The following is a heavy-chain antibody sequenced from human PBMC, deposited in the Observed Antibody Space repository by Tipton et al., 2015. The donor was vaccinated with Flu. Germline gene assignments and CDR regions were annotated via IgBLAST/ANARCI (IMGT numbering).Heavy chain of an antibody. CDR2: IIPIFGTA. CDR3: ARARLHPDGVRSHFDY. J-gene: IGHJ4*02. CDR1: GGTFSSYA. Sequence: QSGPEVKKPGSSVKVSCKASGGTFSSYAISWVRQAPGQGLEWMGGIIPIFGTANYAQKFQGRVTITADESTSTAYMELSSLRSEDTAVYYCARARLHPDGVRSHFDYWGQGTLVTVSS. D-gene: IGHD3-10*01. V-gene: IGHV1-69*01.